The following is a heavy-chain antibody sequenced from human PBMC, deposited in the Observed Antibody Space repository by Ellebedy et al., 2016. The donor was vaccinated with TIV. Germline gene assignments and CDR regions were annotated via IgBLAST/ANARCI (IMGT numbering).Heavy chain of an antibody. Sequence: GESLKISCAASGFSVSSSYMSWVRQAPGKGLEWVSVIYSGGSTYYADSVKGRFIISRDNSKNTLFLQMNSLRAEDTAVYYCATPGGYVGGFDQWGQGTLVIVSS. CDR3: ATPGGYVGGFDQ. D-gene: IGHD6-13*01. J-gene: IGHJ4*02. CDR2: IYSGGST. CDR1: GFSVSSSY. V-gene: IGHV3-53*01.